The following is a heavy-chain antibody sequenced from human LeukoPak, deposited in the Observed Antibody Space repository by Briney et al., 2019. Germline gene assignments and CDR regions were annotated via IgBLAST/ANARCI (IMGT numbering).Heavy chain of an antibody. Sequence: AGGSLRLSCAASGFTFDDYAMHWVRQAPGKGLEWVSGISGNSGSIGYADSVKGRFTISRDNAKNSLYLQMNSLRAEDTALYYCAKDLQESYYDFWSGPSDSWGQGTLVTVSS. J-gene: IGHJ4*02. V-gene: IGHV3-9*01. D-gene: IGHD3-3*01. CDR2: ISGNSGSI. CDR3: AKDLQESYYDFWSGPSDS. CDR1: GFTFDDYA.